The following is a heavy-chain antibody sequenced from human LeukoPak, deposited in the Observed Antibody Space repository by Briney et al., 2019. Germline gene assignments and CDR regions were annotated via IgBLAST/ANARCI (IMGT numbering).Heavy chain of an antibody. D-gene: IGHD5-24*01. J-gene: IGHJ4*02. CDR2: ISWNSGSI. V-gene: IGHV3-9*01. CDR3: AKDTRRATISVAFDY. Sequence: GGSLRLSCAASGFTFDDYAMHWVRQAPGKGLEWVSGISWNSGSIGYADSVKGRFTISRDNGKNSLYLQMNSLRTEDTALYYCAKDTRRATISVAFDYWGQGTLVTVSS. CDR1: GFTFDDYA.